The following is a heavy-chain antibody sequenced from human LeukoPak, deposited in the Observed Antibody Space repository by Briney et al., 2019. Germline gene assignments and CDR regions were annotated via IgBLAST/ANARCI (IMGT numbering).Heavy chain of an antibody. CDR3: ARTTYCSGGSCYSD. D-gene: IGHD2-15*01. J-gene: IGHJ4*02. V-gene: IGHV3-21*01. Sequence: GESLKISCAASGFTFSSYSMNWVRQAPGKGLEWVSSISSSSSYVYYADSVKGRFTISRDNAKNSLYLQMNSLRAEDTAVYYCARTTYCSGGSCYSDWGQGTLVTVSS. CDR2: ISSSSSYV. CDR1: GFTFSSYS.